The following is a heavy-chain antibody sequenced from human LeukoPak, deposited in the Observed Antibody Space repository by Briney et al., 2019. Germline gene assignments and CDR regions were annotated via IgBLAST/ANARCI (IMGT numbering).Heavy chain of an antibody. CDR1: GGAFSSYG. J-gene: IGHJ4*02. CDR3: ATTPGKLWFGELSR. Sequence: SVKVSCKASGGAFSSYGINWVRQAPGQGLEWMGGIIPIVGTPNYAQKFQGRVTITADESTSTAYMKLSSLRSEDTAVYYCATTPGKLWFGELSRWGQGTLVTVSS. CDR2: IIPIVGTP. V-gene: IGHV1-69*13. D-gene: IGHD3-10*01.